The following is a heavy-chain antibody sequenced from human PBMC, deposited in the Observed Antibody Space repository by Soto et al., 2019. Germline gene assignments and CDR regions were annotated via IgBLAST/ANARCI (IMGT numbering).Heavy chain of an antibody. V-gene: IGHV3-30-3*01. J-gene: IGHJ6*02. CDR1: GFTFSSYA. Sequence: GGSLRLSCAASGFTFSSYAMHWVRQAPGKGLEWVAVISYDGSNKYYAASVKGRFTISRDNSKNTLYLQMNSLRVENKAGYYYAIDFILAYCISTRCYDRSYRMDFWSRGTTVTASS. CDR3: AIDFILAYCISTRCYDRSYRMDF. CDR2: ISYDGSNK. D-gene: IGHD2-2*01.